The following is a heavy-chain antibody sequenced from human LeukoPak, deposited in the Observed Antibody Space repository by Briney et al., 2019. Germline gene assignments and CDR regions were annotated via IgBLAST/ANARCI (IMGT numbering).Heavy chain of an antibody. CDR2: ISAYNGNT. Sequence: EASVKVSCKASGYTFTSYGISWVRQAPGQGLEWMGWISAYNGNTNYAQKLQGRVTMTTDTSTSTAYMELRSLRSDDTAVYYCARRMVRGVIITRNWFDPWGQGTLVTVSS. J-gene: IGHJ5*02. CDR1: GYTFTSYG. CDR3: ARRMVRGVIITRNWFDP. V-gene: IGHV1-18*01. D-gene: IGHD3-10*01.